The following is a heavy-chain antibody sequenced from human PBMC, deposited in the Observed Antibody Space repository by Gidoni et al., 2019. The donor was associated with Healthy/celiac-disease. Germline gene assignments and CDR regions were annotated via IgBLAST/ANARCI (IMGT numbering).Heavy chain of an antibody. CDR2: ISGSGGST. CDR3: AKSDGRYYDILTGYYDY. D-gene: IGHD3-9*01. Sequence: EVQLLESGGGLVQPGGSLRLSCAASGFTLSSYAMSWVRQAPGKGLEWVSAISGSGGSTYYADSVKGRFTISRDNSKNTLYLQMNSLRAEDTAVYYCAKSDGRYYDILTGYYDYWGQGTLVTVSS. J-gene: IGHJ4*02. CDR1: GFTLSSYA. V-gene: IGHV3-23*01.